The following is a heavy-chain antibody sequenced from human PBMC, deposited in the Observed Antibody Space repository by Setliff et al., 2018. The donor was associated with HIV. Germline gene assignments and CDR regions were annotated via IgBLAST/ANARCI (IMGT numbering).Heavy chain of an antibody. V-gene: IGHV3-23*01. J-gene: IGHJ6*03. CDR2: ISGSGGST. CDR1: GFTFSSYA. D-gene: IGHD3-10*01. CDR3: TRMYYYGSGTYYSDYYYYMDV. Sequence: GGSLRLSCAASGFTFSSYAMGWVRQAPGKGLEWVSAISGSGGSTYYADSVKGRFTISRDSAKNSLYLQMNSLRAEDTAVYYCTRMYYYGSGTYYSDYYYYMDVWGKGTTVTVSS.